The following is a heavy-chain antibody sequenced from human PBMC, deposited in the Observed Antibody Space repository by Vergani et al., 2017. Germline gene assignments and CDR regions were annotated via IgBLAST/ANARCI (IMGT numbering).Heavy chain of an antibody. D-gene: IGHD2-2*01. Sequence: QLVESGGGWVQPGGSLRLSCVVSGFDFSSYIMNWVRQAPGKGLEWVSFVSTGTKSQSYAASVKGRFTISRDSAKKSVYLQMDSLRAEDTAVYYCAREYSSTSGRAFDFWGQGTKVTVSS. J-gene: IGHJ3*01. V-gene: IGHV3-48*01. CDR3: AREYSSTSGRAFDF. CDR1: GFDFSSYI. CDR2: VSTGTKSQ.